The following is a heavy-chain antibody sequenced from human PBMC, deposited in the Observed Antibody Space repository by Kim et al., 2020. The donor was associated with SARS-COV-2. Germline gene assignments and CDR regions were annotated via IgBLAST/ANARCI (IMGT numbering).Heavy chain of an antibody. V-gene: IGHV3-21*01. Sequence: GGSLRLSCAASGFTFSNYNMNWVRQAPGKGLEWVSSISSSSSFIYYADSVKGRFTISRDNAKNSLYLQINSLRAEDTAVYYCARIVLKSYYYGMDVWGQGTTVTVSS. CDR3: ARIVLKSYYYGMDV. CDR1: GFTFSNYN. CDR2: ISSSSSFI. D-gene: IGHD3-22*01. J-gene: IGHJ6*02.